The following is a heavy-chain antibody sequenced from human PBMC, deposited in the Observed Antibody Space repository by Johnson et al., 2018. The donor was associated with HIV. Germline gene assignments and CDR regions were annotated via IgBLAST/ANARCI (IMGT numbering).Heavy chain of an antibody. CDR3: VRDGNYYDRSGYRVDAFDV. Sequence: QVQLVESGGGVVQPGRSLRLSCAASEFSFSTYAMRWVRQAPGKGLEGVAVISDDGTNTDYADAVKGRFTISRDNSKNTLYLQMNSLSAGDTAVYYCVRDGNYYDRSGYRVDAFDVWGQGTMVTVSS. CDR1: EFSFSTYA. V-gene: IGHV3-30-3*01. CDR2: ISDDGTNT. D-gene: IGHD3-22*01. J-gene: IGHJ3*01.